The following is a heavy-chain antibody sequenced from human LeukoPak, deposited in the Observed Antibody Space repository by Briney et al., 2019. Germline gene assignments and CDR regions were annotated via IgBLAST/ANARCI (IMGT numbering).Heavy chain of an antibody. V-gene: IGHV4-34*01. CDR2: INHSGST. J-gene: IGHJ4*02. D-gene: IGHD5-24*01. CDR3: ARVERWLPYFDY. CDR1: GGSFSGYY. Sequence: SETLSLTCAVYGGSFSGYYWSWIRQPPGKGLEWIGEINHSGSTNYNPSLKSRVTISVDTSKNQFSLKLSSVTAADTAVYYCARVERWLPYFDYWGQGTLVTVSS.